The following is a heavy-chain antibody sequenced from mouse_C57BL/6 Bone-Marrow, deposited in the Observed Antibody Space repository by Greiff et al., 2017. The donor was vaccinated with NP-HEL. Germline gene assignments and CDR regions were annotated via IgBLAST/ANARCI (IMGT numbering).Heavy chain of an antibody. D-gene: IGHD1-1*01. Sequence: EVKLVESGGDLVKPGGSLKLSCAASGFTFSSYGMSWVRQTPDKRLEWVATISSGGSYTYYPDSVKGRFTISRDNAKNTLYLQMSSLKSEDTAMYYCARHPPLITTVAPGYWYFDVWGTGTTVTVSS. CDR1: GFTFSSYG. V-gene: IGHV5-6*01. J-gene: IGHJ1*03. CDR2: ISSGGSYT. CDR3: ARHPPLITTVAPGYWYFDV.